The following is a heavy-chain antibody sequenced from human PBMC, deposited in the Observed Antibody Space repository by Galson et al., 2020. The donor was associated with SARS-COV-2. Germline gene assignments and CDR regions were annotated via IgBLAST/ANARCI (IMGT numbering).Heavy chain of an antibody. J-gene: IGHJ3*02. CDR3: ARQGGSYFVSPNAFDI. CDR1: GYSFTSYW. Sequence: KIGEALKISCKGSGYSFTSYWIGWVRQMPGKGLEWMGIIYPGDSDTRYSPSFQGQVTISADKSISTAYLQWSSLKASDTAMYYCARQGGSYFVSPNAFDIWGQGTMVTVSS. V-gene: IGHV5-51*01. CDR2: IYPGDSDT. D-gene: IGHD1-26*01.